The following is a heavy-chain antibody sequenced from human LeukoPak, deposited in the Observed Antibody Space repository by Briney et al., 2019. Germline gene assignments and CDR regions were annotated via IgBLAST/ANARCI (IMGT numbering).Heavy chain of an antibody. CDR2: IYSGGST. Sequence: GGSLRLSCAASGFTVSSNYMNWVRQAPGKGLEWVSVIYSGGSTYYADSVKGRFTISRDNSKNTLYLQMSSLRAEDTAVYYCARDSTAGGFHFQHWGQGTLVTVSS. CDR3: ARDSTAGGFHFQH. D-gene: IGHD2-15*01. V-gene: IGHV3-53*01. CDR1: GFTVSSNY. J-gene: IGHJ1*01.